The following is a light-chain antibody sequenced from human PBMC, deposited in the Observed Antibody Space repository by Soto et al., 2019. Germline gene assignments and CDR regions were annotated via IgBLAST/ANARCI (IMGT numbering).Light chain of an antibody. CDR2: SNN. Sequence: QSVLTQPPSASGTPGQRVTFSCSGSGSNIGRNPVNWYQQLPGTAPKLLIYSNNQRPSGVPDRFSGSKSGTSASLAISGLQSEDEADYYCAAWDDSLNGPVFGGGTKLTVL. CDR1: GSNIGRNP. J-gene: IGLJ2*01. V-gene: IGLV1-44*01. CDR3: AAWDDSLNGPV.